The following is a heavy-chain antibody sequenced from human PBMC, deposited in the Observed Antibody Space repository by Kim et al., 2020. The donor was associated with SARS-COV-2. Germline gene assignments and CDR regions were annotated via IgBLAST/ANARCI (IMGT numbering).Heavy chain of an antibody. CDR1: GYTLTELS. Sequence: ASVKVSCKVSGYTLTELSMHWVRQAPGKGLEWMGGFDPEDGETIYAQKFQGRVTMTEDTSTDTAYMELSSLRSEDTAVYYCATAITYYYDSSGYSDFDYWGQGTLVTVYS. D-gene: IGHD3-22*01. V-gene: IGHV1-24*01. J-gene: IGHJ4*02. CDR3: ATAITYYYDSSGYSDFDY. CDR2: FDPEDGET.